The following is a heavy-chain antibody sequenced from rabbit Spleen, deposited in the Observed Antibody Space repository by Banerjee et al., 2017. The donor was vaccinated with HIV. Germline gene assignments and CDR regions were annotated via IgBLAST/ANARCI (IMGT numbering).Heavy chain of an antibody. V-gene: IGHV1S47*01. CDR1: GFSFSSSYW. CDR2: IRGGDGYT. Sequence: EESGGDLVKPGASLTLTCTASGFSFSSSYWMCWVRQAPGKGPEWIACIRGGDGYTAYASWVNGRFTISRSTSLNTVTLQMTSLTVADTATYFCARDSGSGHYIDVLFSLWGPGTLVTVS. J-gene: IGHJ4*01. CDR3: ARDSGSGHYIDVLFSL. D-gene: IGHD1-1*01.